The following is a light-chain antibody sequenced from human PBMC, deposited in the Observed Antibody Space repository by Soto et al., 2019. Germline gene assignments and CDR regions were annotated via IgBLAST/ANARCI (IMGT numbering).Light chain of an antibody. CDR2: GAS. CDR3: QHYGGSPLT. Sequence: EIVLTQSPGTLSLSPGERATLSCRASQSVNSNYSAWYQQKPGQAPRLLFSGASSRATGIPDRFSGSGSGADFTLTISRLEAEDFAVYFCQHYGGSPLTFGQGTKVDIK. J-gene: IGKJ1*01. V-gene: IGKV3-20*01. CDR1: QSVNSNY.